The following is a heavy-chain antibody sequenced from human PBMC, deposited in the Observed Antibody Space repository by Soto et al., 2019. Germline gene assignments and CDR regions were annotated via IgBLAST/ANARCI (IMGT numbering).Heavy chain of an antibody. D-gene: IGHD2-15*01. CDR1: GFTFSSYA. CDR3: ARDLTSYCSGGSCYRTRDYYYYGMDV. J-gene: IGHJ6*02. V-gene: IGHV3-30-3*01. Sequence: PGGSLRLSCAASGFTFSSYAMHWVRQAPGKGLEWVAVISYDGSNKYYADSVKGRFTISRDNSKNTLYLQMNSLRAEDTAVYYCARDLTSYCSGGSCYRTRDYYYYGMDVWGQGTTVTVSS. CDR2: ISYDGSNK.